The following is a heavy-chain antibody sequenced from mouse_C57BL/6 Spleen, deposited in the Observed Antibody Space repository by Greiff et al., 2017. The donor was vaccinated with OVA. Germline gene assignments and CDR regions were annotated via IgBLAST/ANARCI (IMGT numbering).Heavy chain of an antibody. CDR2: IYPGSGST. Sequence: QVQLQQPGAELVKPGASVKMSCKASGYTFTSYWITWVKQRPGQGLEWIGDIYPGSGSTNYNEKFKSKATLTVDTSSSTAYMQLSSLTSEDSAVEYCARGIYSNYVPFAYWGQGTLVTVSA. CDR3: ARGIYSNYVPFAY. J-gene: IGHJ3*01. D-gene: IGHD2-5*01. CDR1: GYTFTSYW. V-gene: IGHV1-55*01.